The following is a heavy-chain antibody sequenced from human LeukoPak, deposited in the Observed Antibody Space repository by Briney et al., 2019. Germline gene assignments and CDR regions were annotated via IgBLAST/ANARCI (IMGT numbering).Heavy chain of an antibody. CDR2: INHSGST. D-gene: IGHD6-13*01. V-gene: IGHV4-34*01. CDR3: AREEERYSSSWYPIDY. Sequence: SETLSLTCAVYGGSFSGYYWSWIRQPPGKGLEWIGEINHSGSTNYNPSLKSRVTISVDTSKNQFSLKLSSVTAADTAVYYCAREEERYSSSWYPIDYWGRGTLVTVSS. CDR1: GGSFSGYY. J-gene: IGHJ4*02.